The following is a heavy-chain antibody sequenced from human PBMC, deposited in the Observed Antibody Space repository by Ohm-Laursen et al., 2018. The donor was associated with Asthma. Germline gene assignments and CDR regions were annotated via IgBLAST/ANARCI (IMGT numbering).Heavy chain of an antibody. V-gene: IGHV1-8*01. CDR2: MNPNSGTT. Sequence: ATVKISCKASGYTFSNYDINWVRQATGQGLEWMGWMNPNSGTTGYAQKFQGRVTMTRNASITTAYMELSSLRSDDTAVYYCARVGKGGNSGIDFWGLGTQVTVTS. CDR1: GYTFSNYD. D-gene: IGHD4-23*01. CDR3: ARVGKGGNSGIDF. J-gene: IGHJ4*02.